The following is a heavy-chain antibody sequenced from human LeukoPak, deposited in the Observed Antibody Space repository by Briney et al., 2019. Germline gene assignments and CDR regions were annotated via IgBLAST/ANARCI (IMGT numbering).Heavy chain of an antibody. V-gene: IGHV3-21*01. CDR2: ISSSSYI. J-gene: IGHJ4*02. CDR3: ASILKYCSGGSCFDFDY. D-gene: IGHD2-15*01. CDR1: GFTFSSYS. Sequence: GGSLRLSCAASGFTFSSYSMNWVRQAPGKGLEWVSSISSSSYIYYADSVKGRFTISRDNAKNSLYLQMNSLRAEDTAVYYCASILKYCSGGSCFDFDYWGQGTLVTVSS.